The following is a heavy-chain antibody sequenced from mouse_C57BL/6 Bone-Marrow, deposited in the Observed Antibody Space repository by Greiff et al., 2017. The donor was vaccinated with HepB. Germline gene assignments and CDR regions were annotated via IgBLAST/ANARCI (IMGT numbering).Heavy chain of an antibody. CDR3: ARGGYYYGSSYVDFDV. J-gene: IGHJ1*03. Sequence: QVQLQQPGAELVKPGASVKLSCKASGYTFTSFWMQWVKQRPGQGLEWIGEIDPSDSYTNYNQKFKGKATVTVDTSSSTAYMQLSSLTYEDSSVYYCARGGYYYGSSYVDFDVWGTGTTVTVSA. CDR2: IDPSDSYT. V-gene: IGHV1-50*01. D-gene: IGHD1-1*01. CDR1: GYTFTSFW.